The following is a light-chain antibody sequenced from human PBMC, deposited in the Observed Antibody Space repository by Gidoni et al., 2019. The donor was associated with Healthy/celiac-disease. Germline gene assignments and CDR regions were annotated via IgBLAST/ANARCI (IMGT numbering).Light chain of an antibody. V-gene: IGKV3-15*01. CDR2: GAS. J-gene: IGKJ2*01. CDR1: QSVSSN. CDR3: QQYNNWPPYT. Sequence: EIVMTQSPATLSVSPGERATLSCRASQSVSSNLAWYQQKPGHAPRLLIYGASTRATGIPARFSGSGSGTEFTLTISSLQSEDFAVYYCQQYNNWPPYTYGQXTKLEIK.